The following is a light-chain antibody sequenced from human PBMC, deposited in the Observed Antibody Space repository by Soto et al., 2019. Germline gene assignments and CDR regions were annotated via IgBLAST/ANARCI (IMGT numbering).Light chain of an antibody. CDR1: EDISTF. CDR3: QKYNSAPFT. CDR2: NAS. V-gene: IGKV1-27*01. Sequence: DIQMTQSPSSLSASVGDRVTITCRASEDISTFLAWYQQKPGQVPKLLISNASTLQSGVPSRFSCSGSGTDFTLTISSLQPEDVSTYFCQKYNSAPFTFGQGTRLQIK. J-gene: IGKJ5*01.